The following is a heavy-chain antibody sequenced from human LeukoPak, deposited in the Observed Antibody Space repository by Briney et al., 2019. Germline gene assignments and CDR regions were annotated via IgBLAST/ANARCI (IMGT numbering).Heavy chain of an antibody. Sequence: GGSLRLSCAASGFTFSSYAMNWVRQAPGKGLEWVSYISSSGSTIYYADSVKGRFTISRDNAKNSLYLQMNSLRAEDTAVYYCARWGYYDSSGYYNDYWGQGTLVTVSS. CDR2: ISSSGSTI. J-gene: IGHJ4*02. CDR1: GFTFSSYA. D-gene: IGHD3-22*01. V-gene: IGHV3-48*03. CDR3: ARWGYYDSSGYYNDY.